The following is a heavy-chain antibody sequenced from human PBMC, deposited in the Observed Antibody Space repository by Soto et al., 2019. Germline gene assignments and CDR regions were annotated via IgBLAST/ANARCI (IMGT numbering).Heavy chain of an antibody. J-gene: IGHJ6*02. CDR3: AKDLSSRYYDSSGYYHGSRYYYYGMDV. V-gene: IGHV3-30*18. D-gene: IGHD3-22*01. CDR1: GFTFSSYG. CDR2: ISYDGSNK. Sequence: PGGSLRLSCAASGFTFSSYGMHWVRQAPGKGLEWVAVISYDGSNKYYADSVKGRFTISRDNSKNTLYLQMNSLRAEDTAVYYCAKDLSSRYYDSSGYYHGSRYYYYGMDVWGQGTTVTVSS.